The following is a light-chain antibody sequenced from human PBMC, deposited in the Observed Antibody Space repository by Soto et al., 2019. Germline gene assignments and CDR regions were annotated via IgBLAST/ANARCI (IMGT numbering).Light chain of an antibody. Sequence: DIQMTQFPSTLSASVGDRVTITCRASQTIRSDLAWYQQKPGKVPKLLIYRMSTLESGVPSRFSGSGSGTEFTLTISSLQPDDFAIYYCQQYDDHLFTFGQGTKLEIK. V-gene: IGKV1-5*03. CDR1: QTIRSD. CDR2: RMS. J-gene: IGKJ2*01. CDR3: QQYDDHLFT.